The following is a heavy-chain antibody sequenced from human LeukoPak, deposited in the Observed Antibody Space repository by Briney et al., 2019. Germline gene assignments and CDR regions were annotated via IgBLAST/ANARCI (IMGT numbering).Heavy chain of an antibody. CDR2: IYYTGST. D-gene: IGHD3-22*01. CDR1: GGSISSSSYY. J-gene: IGHJ4*02. Sequence: PSETLSLTCTVSGGSISSSSYYWGWIRQPPGKGLEWIGSIYYTGSTYYNSSLKSRVTISVDTSKNQFSLKLSSVTAADTAVYYCASHYYDSSGYHTGYWGQGTLVTVSS. CDR3: ASHYYDSSGYHTGY. V-gene: IGHV4-39*07.